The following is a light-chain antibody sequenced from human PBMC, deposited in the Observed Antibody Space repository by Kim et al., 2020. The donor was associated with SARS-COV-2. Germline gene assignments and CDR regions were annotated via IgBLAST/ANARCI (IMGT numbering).Light chain of an antibody. V-gene: IGKV1-17*03. CDR3: LQHNNSPPT. CDR2: SAP. J-gene: IGKJ2*01. CDR1: QDIRNY. Sequence: SASVGDRVTITCRASQDIRNYLGWFQQKPGKVHTRLLYSAPSLQSGVPSRFSGSGSGTEFSLTISSLQPEDFATYYCLQHNNSPPTFGQGTKLEI.